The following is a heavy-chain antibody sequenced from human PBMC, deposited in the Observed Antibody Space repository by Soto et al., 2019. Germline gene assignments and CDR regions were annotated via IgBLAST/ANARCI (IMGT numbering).Heavy chain of an antibody. D-gene: IGHD2-15*01. Sequence: PGGSLRLSWAASGFPFSNHAMSWVRQAPGKGLEWVSGISDGGDLIYYADSVKGRFSMSRDNSENMLYLQMTNLRAEDTAIYFCAKRQGTGLAAKNFDFWGKGTLVTVSS. CDR3: AKRQGTGLAAKNFDF. CDR1: GFPFSNHA. V-gene: IGHV3-23*01. CDR2: ISDGGDLI. J-gene: IGHJ4*02.